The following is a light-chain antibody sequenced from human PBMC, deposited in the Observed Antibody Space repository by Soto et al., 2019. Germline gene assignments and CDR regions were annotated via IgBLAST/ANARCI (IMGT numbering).Light chain of an antibody. CDR1: KNDIGVYDF. CDR2: EVV. Sequence: QSVLTQPPSASGSPGQSVTISCTGTKNDIGVYDFVSWYQHHPGKAPRLIIYEVVQRPSGVPDRFSGSKSGNTASLTVSGLQAADEADYYCCSYVGSYTWVFGGGTKVTVL. V-gene: IGLV2-8*01. CDR3: CSYVGSYTWV. J-gene: IGLJ3*02.